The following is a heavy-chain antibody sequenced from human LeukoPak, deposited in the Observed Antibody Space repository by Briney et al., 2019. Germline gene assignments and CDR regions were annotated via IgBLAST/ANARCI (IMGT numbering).Heavy chain of an antibody. V-gene: IGHV4-4*07. CDR3: ARGELIRGVLARSPRPRLYYGMDV. CDR1: GGSIRDSY. J-gene: IGHJ6*02. CDR2: CYTTGSA. D-gene: IGHD3-10*01. Sequence: SETLSLTCTVSGGSIRDSYWNWIRLPAGRGLEWIGRCYTTGSASYNPSLKSRVTMSFDMSSNQFSLRLTSVTAADTAVYFCARGELIRGVLARSPRPRLYYGMDVWGQGTTVIVSS.